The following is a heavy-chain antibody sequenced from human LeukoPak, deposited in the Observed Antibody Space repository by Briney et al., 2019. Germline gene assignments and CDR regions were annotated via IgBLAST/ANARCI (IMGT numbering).Heavy chain of an antibody. CDR3: ARDADCSSTSCYFFDY. CDR1: GFTFSSYS. D-gene: IGHD2-2*01. CDR2: ISSSSSYI. V-gene: IGHV3-21*01. Sequence: GGSLRLSCAASGFTFSSYSMNWVRQAPGKGLEWVSSISSSSSYIYYADSVKGRFTISRDNAKNSLYLQMNSLRAEDTAVYYCARDADCSSTSCYFFDYWGQGTLVTVSS. J-gene: IGHJ4*02.